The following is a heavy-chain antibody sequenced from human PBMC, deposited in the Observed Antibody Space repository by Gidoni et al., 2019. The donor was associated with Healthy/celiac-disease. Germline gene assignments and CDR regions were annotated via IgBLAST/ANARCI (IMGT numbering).Heavy chain of an antibody. CDR2: ISSSSSYT. V-gene: IGHV3-21*01. Sequence: EVQLVESGGGLVKPGGSLRLSCAASGFTFSRYSMNWVRQAPGKGLEWVSSISSSSSYTYYADSVKGRFTISRDNAKNSLYLQMNSLRAEDTAVYYCARGEDSSGYYTLYDYWGQGTLVTVSS. J-gene: IGHJ4*02. D-gene: IGHD3-22*01. CDR1: GFTFSRYS. CDR3: ARGEDSSGYYTLYDY.